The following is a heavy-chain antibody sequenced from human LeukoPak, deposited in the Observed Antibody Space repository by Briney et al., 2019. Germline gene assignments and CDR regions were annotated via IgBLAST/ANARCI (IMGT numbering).Heavy chain of an antibody. CDR1: GFTFSNYW. D-gene: IGHD2-15*01. V-gene: IGHV3-7*01. J-gene: IGHJ4*02. Sequence: GGSLRLSCTGSGFTFSNYWMSWVRQAPGKGLEWVANIKHDGSEKYYVDSVKGRFTISRDNAKNSLYLQMNSLRVEDTSVYYCVQGWHDSWGQGTLVIVSS. CDR3: VQGWHDS. CDR2: IKHDGSEK.